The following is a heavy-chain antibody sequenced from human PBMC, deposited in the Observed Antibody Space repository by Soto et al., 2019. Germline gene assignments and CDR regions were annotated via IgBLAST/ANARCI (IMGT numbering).Heavy chain of an antibody. J-gene: IGHJ3*02. V-gene: IGHV3-53*02. CDR3: ARDPQGSPTDAFDI. CDR1: GFTVSSHY. Sequence: EVQLVETGGGLIQPGGSLRLSCAASGFTVSSHYMSWVRQAPGKGLEWVSVIYSGGSTYYADSVKGRFTISRDNSKNTLYLQMNSLRAEDTAVYYCARDPQGSPTDAFDIWGQGTMVTVSS. CDR2: IYSGGST.